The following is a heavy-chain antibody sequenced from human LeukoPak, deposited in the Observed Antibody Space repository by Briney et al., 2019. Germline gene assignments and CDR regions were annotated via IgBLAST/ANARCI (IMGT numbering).Heavy chain of an antibody. CDR2: ISSSGSTI. V-gene: IGHV3-48*03. J-gene: IGHJ4*02. Sequence: PGGSLRLSCAASGFTFSSYEMNWVRQAPGKGLEWVSYISSSGSTIYYADSVKGRFTISRDNAKNSLYLQMNSLRAEDTAVYYCARVGYYGSGSYYNVRDWGQGTLVTVSS. CDR1: GFTFSSYE. CDR3: ARVGYYGSGSYYNVRD. D-gene: IGHD3-10*01.